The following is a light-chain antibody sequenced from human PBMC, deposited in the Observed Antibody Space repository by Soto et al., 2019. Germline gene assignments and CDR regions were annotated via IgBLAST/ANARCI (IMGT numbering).Light chain of an antibody. V-gene: IGKV1-5*03. CDR2: KAS. CDR1: QSISSW. CDR3: QQYHSYSLT. J-gene: IGKJ4*01. Sequence: DIQMTQSPSTLSASVGDRVTITCRSSQSISSWLAWYQQKPGKAPKLLIYKASSLEGGVPARFRGSGSGTDFTLTISSLQPDEFATYYCQQYHSYSLTFGGGTKVDIK.